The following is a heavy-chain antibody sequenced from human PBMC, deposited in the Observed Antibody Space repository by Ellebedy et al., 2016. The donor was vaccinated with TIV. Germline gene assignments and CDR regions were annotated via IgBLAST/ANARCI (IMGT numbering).Heavy chain of an antibody. CDR3: ARAIVAKVPYYYYYGMDV. CDR1: GFSLNTSGMS. J-gene: IGHJ6*02. V-gene: IGHV2-70*11. Sequence: SGPTLVKPTQTLTLTCTFSGFSLNTSGMSVSWIRQPPGKALEWLARIDWDDDTYYRTSLKTMLTISKDTSKNQVVLTMTNMYPGDTATFYCARAIVAKVPYYYYYGMDVWGQGTTVSVSS. CDR2: IDWDDDT. D-gene: IGHD5-12*01.